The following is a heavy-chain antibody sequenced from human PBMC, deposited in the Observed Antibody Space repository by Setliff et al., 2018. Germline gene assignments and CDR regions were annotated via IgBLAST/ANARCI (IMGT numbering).Heavy chain of an antibody. V-gene: IGHV1-8*02. D-gene: IGHD3-16*01. CDR2: MNPNSGNT. J-gene: IGHJ6*02. CDR1: GYTFTSYD. Sequence: ASVKVSCKAAGYTFTSYDINWVRQATGQGLEWMGWMNPNSGNTGYAQKFQGRVTITMNTSISTAYMELSILRSEDTAVYSCARGNILLQGWGSYYYGIDVWGHGTTVTVSS. CDR3: ARGNILLQGWGSYYYGIDV.